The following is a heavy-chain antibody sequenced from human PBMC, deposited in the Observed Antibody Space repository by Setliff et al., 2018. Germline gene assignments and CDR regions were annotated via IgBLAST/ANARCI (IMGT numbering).Heavy chain of an antibody. J-gene: IGHJ4*02. CDR1: GGSFSGYY. V-gene: IGHV4-34*01. CDR3: ARGSGYYYGAFDS. D-gene: IGHD3-22*01. Sequence: SETLSLTCAVYGGSFSGYYWTWIRQPPGKGLEWIGEINQSGRTKYNPSLQSRLAISVVTSKNQFSLRATSMTAADTAVYYCARGSGYYYGAFDSWGQGTLVTVSS. CDR2: INQSGRT.